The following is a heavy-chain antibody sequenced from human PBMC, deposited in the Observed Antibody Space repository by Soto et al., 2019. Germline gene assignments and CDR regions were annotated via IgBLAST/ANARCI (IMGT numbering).Heavy chain of an antibody. CDR3: AKENWANPDS. Sequence: ETLSLTCTVSGGSISNYYWSWIRQPPGKGLEYIGYIYNSGSTDYNPSLKSRVTISRDNAKNSLFLQMNNLTVEDTAVYYCAKENWANPDSWGQGTLVTVSS. J-gene: IGHJ4*02. CDR1: GGSISNYY. CDR2: IYNSGST. V-gene: IGHV4-4*08. D-gene: IGHD7-27*01.